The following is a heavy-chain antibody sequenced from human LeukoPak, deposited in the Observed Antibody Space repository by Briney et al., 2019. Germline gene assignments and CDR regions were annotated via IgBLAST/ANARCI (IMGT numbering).Heavy chain of an antibody. J-gene: IGHJ4*02. CDR2: IYRGGST. V-gene: IGHV3-66*01. D-gene: IGHD3-10*01. Sequence: GGSLRLSCAASGFTVSSDYISWVRQAPGKGLERVSVIYRGGSTHYADSVKGRFTISRDNWKNTLDLQMNSLRVEDTAVYYCARMGLWFGELLGRRDYWGQGTLVTVSS. CDR3: ARMGLWFGELLGRRDY. CDR1: GFTVSSDY.